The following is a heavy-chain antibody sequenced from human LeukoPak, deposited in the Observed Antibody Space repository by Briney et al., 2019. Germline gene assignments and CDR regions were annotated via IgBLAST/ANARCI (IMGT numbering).Heavy chain of an antibody. V-gene: IGHV1-18*01. D-gene: IGHD6-13*01. Sequence: ASVKVSCKASGGTFSSYTISWVRQAPGQGLEWMGWISAYNGNTNYAQKLQGRVTMTTDTSTSTAYMELRSLRSDDTAVYYCARGSSRGYSSSWYGDYYYYYMDVWGKGTTVTISS. CDR1: GGTFSSYT. J-gene: IGHJ6*03. CDR2: ISAYNGNT. CDR3: ARGSSRGYSSSWYGDYYYYYMDV.